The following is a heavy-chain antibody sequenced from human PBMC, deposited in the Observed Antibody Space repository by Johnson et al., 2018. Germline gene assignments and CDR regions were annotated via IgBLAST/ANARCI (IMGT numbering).Heavy chain of an antibody. CDR2: ISGSGGST. CDR3: ARPPVGGIGDYYYYMDV. V-gene: IGHV3-23*04. Sequence: VQLVESGGGLVQPGGSLRLSCAASGFTFSSYVMTWVRQAPGKGLDWVSDISGSGGSTYYAAFVKGRFTISRENSMSTVYLQMNSLRAGDTAVYYCARPPVGGIGDYYYYMDVWGKGTAVTVSS. J-gene: IGHJ6*03. CDR1: GFTFSSYV. D-gene: IGHD3-16*01.